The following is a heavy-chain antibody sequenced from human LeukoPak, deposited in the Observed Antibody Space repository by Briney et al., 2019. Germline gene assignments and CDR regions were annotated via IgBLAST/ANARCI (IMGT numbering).Heavy chain of an antibody. Sequence: GGSLRLSCAASGFTFDDYGMSWVRQAPGKGLEWVSGINWNGGSTGYADSVKGRFTISRDNAKNSLYLQMNSLRVEDTAVYYCARDQEGPQGGANSFAYWGQGTLVTVSS. CDR3: ARDQEGPQGGANSFAY. CDR2: INWNGGST. J-gene: IGHJ4*02. D-gene: IGHD2-15*01. CDR1: GFTFDDYG. V-gene: IGHV3-20*04.